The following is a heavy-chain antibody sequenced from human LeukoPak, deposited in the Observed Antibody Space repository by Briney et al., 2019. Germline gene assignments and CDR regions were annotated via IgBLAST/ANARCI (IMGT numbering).Heavy chain of an antibody. CDR2: ISYDGSNK. D-gene: IGHD3-16*01. V-gene: IGHV3-30-3*01. CDR3: ARDWGIHPRPAILDY. CDR1: GFTFSSYA. J-gene: IGHJ4*02. Sequence: PGRSLRLSCAASGFTFSSYAMHWVRLAPGKGLEWVAGISYDGSNKYYADSVKGRFTISRDNSKNTLYLQMNSLRAEDTAVYYCARDWGIHPRPAILDYWGQGTLVTVSS.